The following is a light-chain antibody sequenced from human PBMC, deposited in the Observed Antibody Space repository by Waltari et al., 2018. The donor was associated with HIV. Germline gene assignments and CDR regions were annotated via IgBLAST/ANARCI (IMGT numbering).Light chain of an antibody. CDR2: ENN. CDR1: TSNIGDNY. Sequence: QSVLTQPPSVSAAPGQKVTFSCSGSTSNIGDNYVSWYRQLPGTAPKLLIYENNKRPSGIPDRVSGSKSGKSATLGITGLQTGDEADYYCGTWDSNLSAWVFGGGTKLTVL. CDR3: GTWDSNLSAWV. V-gene: IGLV1-51*02. J-gene: IGLJ3*02.